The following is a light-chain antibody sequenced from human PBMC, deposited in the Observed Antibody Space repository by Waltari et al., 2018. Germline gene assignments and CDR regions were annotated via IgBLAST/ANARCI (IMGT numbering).Light chain of an antibody. J-gene: IGKJ1*01. CDR2: WAS. V-gene: IGKV4-1*01. CDR1: QNVLYSSNNKSF. CDR3: HQYHTVPWT. Sequence: DIVVTQSPDFLAVSLGARATFNCKSSQNVLYSSNNKSFIAWYQQKSGQPPRLLIYWASTRESGVPDRFNGSGSGTDFTLTISSLQAEDVAVYYCHQYHTVPWTFGQGTKVEIK.